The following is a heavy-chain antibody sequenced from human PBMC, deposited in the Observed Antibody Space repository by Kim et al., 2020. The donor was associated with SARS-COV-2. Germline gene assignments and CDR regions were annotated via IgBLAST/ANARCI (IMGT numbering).Heavy chain of an antibody. J-gene: IGHJ5*02. CDR1: GGSISSSIYY. CDR3: ARQWYDILTGRTPGWFDP. D-gene: IGHD3-9*01. V-gene: IGHV4-39*01. Sequence: SETLSLTCTVSGGSISSSIYYWGWIRQPPGKGLEWIGSIYYSGYTYYSPSLKSRVTIAVDRSKNQFSLKLSSVTAADTAVYYCARQWYDILTGRTPGWFDPCGQGTLVTVSS. CDR2: IYYSGYT.